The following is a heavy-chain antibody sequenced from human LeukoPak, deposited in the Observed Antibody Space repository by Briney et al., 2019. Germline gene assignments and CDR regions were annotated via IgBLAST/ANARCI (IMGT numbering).Heavy chain of an antibody. Sequence: ASCKAFESTFSGNFMHWVRQAPGQGLEWMGWINPNNGGTNYAQKFQGRVTITSDTSISTAYMELSSLTSDDTAVYYCARDREYCSGDSCYLYYYYYYMDVWGKGTTVTVSS. CDR3: ARDREYCSGDSCYLYYYYYYMDV. CDR1: ESTFSGNF. J-gene: IGHJ6*03. D-gene: IGHD2-15*01. CDR2: INPNNGGT. V-gene: IGHV1-2*02.